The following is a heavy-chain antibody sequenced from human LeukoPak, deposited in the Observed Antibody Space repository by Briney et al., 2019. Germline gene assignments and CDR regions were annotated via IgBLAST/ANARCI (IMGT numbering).Heavy chain of an antibody. CDR3: AKYRGFGDSYDS. D-gene: IGHD3-10*01. J-gene: IGHJ4*02. CDR2: IGGSGGGI. CDR1: RFTFSSYA. Sequence: QPGGSLRLSCAASRFTFSSYAMSWVRQAPGMRLEWVSTIGGSGGGIYYADSVKGRFTISRDYSQSTLYLQMNSLRAEDTAVYYCAKYRGFGDSYDSWGQGTLVTVSS. V-gene: IGHV3-23*01.